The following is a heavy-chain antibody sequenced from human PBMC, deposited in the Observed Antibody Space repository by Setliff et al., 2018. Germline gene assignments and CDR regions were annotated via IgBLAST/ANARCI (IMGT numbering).Heavy chain of an antibody. CDR3: AKGGPYYYYYMDV. CDR2: IWYDGDNK. Sequence: GESLKISCVASGFTFSNHGMLWVRQAPGKGLEWVALIWYDGDNKKYADSVRGRFAVSRDNSRNTLYLEMNSLRPEDTAMYYCAKGGPYYYYYMDVWGKGTMVTVSS. J-gene: IGHJ6*03. V-gene: IGHV3-30*02. CDR1: GFTFSNHG.